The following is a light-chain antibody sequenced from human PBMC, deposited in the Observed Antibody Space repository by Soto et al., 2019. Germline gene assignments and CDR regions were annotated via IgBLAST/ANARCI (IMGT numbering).Light chain of an antibody. CDR1: QSVLSGSNNKNY. Sequence: DVVMTQSPDSLAVSLGEGATINCKSSQSVLSGSNNKNYLAWYQQKPGQPPKLLIYWASTRESGVPDRFSGSGSATDFTLTISSLQAEDVAVYYCQQYYTFALSFGGGTKV. V-gene: IGKV4-1*01. CDR3: QQYYTFALS. J-gene: IGKJ4*01. CDR2: WAS.